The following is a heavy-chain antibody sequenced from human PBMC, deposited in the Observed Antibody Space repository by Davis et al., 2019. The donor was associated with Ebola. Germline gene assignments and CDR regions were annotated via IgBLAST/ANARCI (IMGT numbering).Heavy chain of an antibody. CDR3: ARSYDSSGYYPGYFHH. J-gene: IGHJ1*01. Sequence: GESLKISCTASGFTFGDYAMSWVRQAPGNGLEWVGFIRSKTSGGTTEYAASVKGRFTISRDDSKRIAYLQMNSLKIEDTAVYYCARSYDSSGYYPGYFHHWGQGTLVTVSS. D-gene: IGHD3-22*01. CDR1: GFTFGDYA. V-gene: IGHV3-49*04. CDR2: IRSKTSGGTT.